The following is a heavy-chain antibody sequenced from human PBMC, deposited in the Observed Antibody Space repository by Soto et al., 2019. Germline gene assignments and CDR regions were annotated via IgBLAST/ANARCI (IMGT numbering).Heavy chain of an antibody. J-gene: IGHJ3*02. CDR3: ARARRDGLRLGELSPRGAFDI. D-gene: IGHD3-16*02. Sequence: PSATLSLTRTVSGGSISSYYRRWNRPHPGRGLGWIGRNYTRGGKNYNHPPNSQVTISVDKSKNKFSLKLSSLTAAGAAVYYCARARRDGLRLGELSPRGAFDIWGQGTMVTVSS. CDR2: NYTRGGK. CDR1: GGSISSYY. V-gene: IGHV4-4*07.